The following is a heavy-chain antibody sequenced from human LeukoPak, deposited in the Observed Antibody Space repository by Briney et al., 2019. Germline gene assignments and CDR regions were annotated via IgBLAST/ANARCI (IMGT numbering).Heavy chain of an antibody. J-gene: IGHJ4*02. V-gene: IGHV1-2*02. D-gene: IGHD3-16*02. CDR1: GYTFTGYY. Sequence: ASVKVSCKASGYTFTGYYMHWVRQAPGQGLEWMGWINPNSGGTNYAQKFQGRVTMTRDTSISTAYMGLSRLRSDDTAVYYCARSAFGGVIADYYFDYWGQGTLVTVSS. CDR2: INPNSGGT. CDR3: ARSAFGGVIADYYFDY.